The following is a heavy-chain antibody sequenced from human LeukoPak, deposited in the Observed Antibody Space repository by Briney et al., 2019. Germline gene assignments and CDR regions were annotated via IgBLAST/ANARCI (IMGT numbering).Heavy chain of an antibody. CDR3: ARDRGYCSSTSCSYYYYGMDV. V-gene: IGHV3-53*01. J-gene: IGHJ6*02. CDR2: IYSGGST. Sequence: GGSLRLSCAASGFTVSSNYMSWVRQAPGKGLEWVSVIYSGGSTYYADSVKGRFTLSRDNSKNTLYLQMNSLRAEDTAVYYCARDRGYCSSTSCSYYYYGMDVWGQGTTVTVSS. D-gene: IGHD2-2*01. CDR1: GFTVSSNY.